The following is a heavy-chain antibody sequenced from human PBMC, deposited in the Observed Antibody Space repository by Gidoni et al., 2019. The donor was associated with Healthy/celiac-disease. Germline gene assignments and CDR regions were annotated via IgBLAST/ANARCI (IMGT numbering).Heavy chain of an antibody. D-gene: IGHD3-22*01. CDR3: ARTITMSPQYYYGMDV. J-gene: IGHJ6*02. CDR1: GFTFSSYG. Sequence: QVQLVESGGGVVQPGRSLRLSCAASGFTFSSYGMHWVRQAPGKGLEWVAVIWYDGSNKYYADSVKGRFTISRDNSKNTLYLQMNSLRAEDTAVYYCARTITMSPQYYYGMDVWGQGTTVTVSS. CDR2: IWYDGSNK. V-gene: IGHV3-33*01.